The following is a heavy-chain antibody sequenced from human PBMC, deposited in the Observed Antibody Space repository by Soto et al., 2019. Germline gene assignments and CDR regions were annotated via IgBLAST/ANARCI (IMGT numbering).Heavy chain of an antibody. CDR3: ARRVGAAAGQPIYYYYGMDV. D-gene: IGHD6-13*01. CDR1: GGTFSSYA. J-gene: IGHJ6*02. V-gene: IGHV1-69*01. Sequence: QVQLVQSGAEVKKPGSSVKVSCKASGGTFSSYAISWVRQAPGQGLEWMGGIIPIFGTANYAQKFQGRVTITADESTSTAYMELSSLRTEDTAVYYSARRVGAAAGQPIYYYYGMDVWGQGTTVTVSS. CDR2: IIPIFGTA.